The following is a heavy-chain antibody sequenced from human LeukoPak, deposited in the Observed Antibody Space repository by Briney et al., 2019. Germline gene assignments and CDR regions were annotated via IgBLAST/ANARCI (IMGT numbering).Heavy chain of an antibody. CDR2: IYYSGST. D-gene: IGHD3-10*01. CDR3: ARHFIWFGEFTIDY. Sequence: SETLSLTCTVSGGSISRYYWSWIRQPPGKGLEWIGYIYYSGSTNYNPSLKSRVTISVDTSKNQFSLKLSSVTAADTAVYYCARHFIWFGEFTIDYWGQGTLVTVSS. CDR1: GGSISRYY. V-gene: IGHV4-59*08. J-gene: IGHJ4*02.